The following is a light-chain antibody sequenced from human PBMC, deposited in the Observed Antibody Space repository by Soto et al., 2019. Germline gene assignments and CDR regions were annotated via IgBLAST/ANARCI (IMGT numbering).Light chain of an antibody. CDR1: QNINIW. CDR3: EQYQSYPWT. V-gene: IGKV1-5*01. Sequence: DIHMTQSPSTLSASVGDRVTLTCRASQNINIWLAWYQQKPGKAPKLLIYGASSLESGVPSRLSGSGSGTEFTLTISGLQPDDFATYYCEQYQSYPWTFGQGTKVEIK. J-gene: IGKJ1*01. CDR2: GAS.